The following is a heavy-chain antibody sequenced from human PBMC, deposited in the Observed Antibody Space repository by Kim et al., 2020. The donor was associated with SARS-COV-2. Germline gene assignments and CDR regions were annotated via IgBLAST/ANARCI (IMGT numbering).Heavy chain of an antibody. CDR1: GGTFSSYA. Sequence: SVKVSCKASGGTFSSYAISWVRQAPGQGLEWMGRIIPILGIANYAQKFQGRVTITADKSTSTAYMELSSLRSEDTAVYYCARVKVAAASGGQVVWFDPWGQGTLVTVSS. V-gene: IGHV1-69*04. D-gene: IGHD6-13*01. CDR3: ARVKVAAASGGQVVWFDP. J-gene: IGHJ5*02. CDR2: IIPILGIA.